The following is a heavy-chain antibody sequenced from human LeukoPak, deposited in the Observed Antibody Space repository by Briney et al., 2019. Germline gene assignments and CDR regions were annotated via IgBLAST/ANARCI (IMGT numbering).Heavy chain of an antibody. CDR3: ARDDGYCSSTSCYVVGYYYGMDV. J-gene: IGHJ6*02. Sequence: GGSLRLSCAASGFTFSSYGMQWVRQAPGKGLEWVAVISHDGTVQHYADSVKGRFTISRDNAKNSLYLQMNSLRAEDTAVYYCARDDGYCSSTSCYVVGYYYGMDVWGQGTTVTVSS. V-gene: IGHV3-30*03. CDR1: GFTFSSYG. CDR2: ISHDGTVQ. D-gene: IGHD2-2*03.